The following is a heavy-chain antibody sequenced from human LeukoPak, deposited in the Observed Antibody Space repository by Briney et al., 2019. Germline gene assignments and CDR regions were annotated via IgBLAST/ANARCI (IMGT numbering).Heavy chain of an antibody. CDR1: GGSISSGSYY. V-gene: IGHV4-61*02. CDR3: ARGSY. Sequence: SQTLSLTCTVSGGSISSGSYYWSWIRQPAGKGLEWIGRIYTSGSTNYNPSLKSRVTTSVDTSKNQFSLKLSSVTAADTAVYYCARGSYWGQGTLVTVSS. J-gene: IGHJ4*02. CDR2: IYTSGST.